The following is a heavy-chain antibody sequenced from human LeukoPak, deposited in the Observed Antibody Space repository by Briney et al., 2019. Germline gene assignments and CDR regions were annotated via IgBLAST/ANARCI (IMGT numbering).Heavy chain of an antibody. CDR1: GFTFSSYW. D-gene: IGHD6-19*01. J-gene: IGHJ4*02. V-gene: IGHV3-7*01. Sequence: GGSLRLSCTASGFTFSSYWMTWVRQAPGKGLEWVANIKEDGSEKGYAGSVKGRFTISRDNAKNSLYLQMNSLRADDTAVYYCTRNSGWYRLDYWGQGTLVTVPS. CDR2: IKEDGSEK. CDR3: TRNSGWYRLDY.